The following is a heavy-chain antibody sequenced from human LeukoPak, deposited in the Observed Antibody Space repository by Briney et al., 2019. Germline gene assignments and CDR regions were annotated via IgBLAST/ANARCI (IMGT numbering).Heavy chain of an antibody. CDR1: GGSFSGYY. CDR2: INHIGST. D-gene: IGHD3-3*01. Sequence: SETMSLTCAVYGGSFSGYYWSWIRQPPGKGLEWIGEINHIGSTNYNPSLKSRVTISVDTSKNQFSLKLSSVTAADTAVYYCARGLPAHYDFWSGYPQLGNWFDPWGQGTLVTVSS. J-gene: IGHJ5*02. CDR3: ARGLPAHYDFWSGYPQLGNWFDP. V-gene: IGHV4-34*01.